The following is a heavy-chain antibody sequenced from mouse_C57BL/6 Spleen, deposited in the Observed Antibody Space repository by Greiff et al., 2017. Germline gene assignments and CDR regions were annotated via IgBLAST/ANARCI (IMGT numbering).Heavy chain of an antibody. CDR1: GFTFSDYG. D-gene: IGHD2-2*01. V-gene: IGHV5-17*01. J-gene: IGHJ2*01. CDR2: ISSGSSTI. CDR3: ARHYGYGLFGY. Sequence: EVKLQESGGGLVKPGGSLKLSCAASGFTFSDYGMHWVRQAPEKGLEWVAYISSGSSTIYYADKVKGRFTISRDNAKNTLFLQMTSLRSEDTAMYSCARHYGYGLFGYWGQGTTLTVSS.